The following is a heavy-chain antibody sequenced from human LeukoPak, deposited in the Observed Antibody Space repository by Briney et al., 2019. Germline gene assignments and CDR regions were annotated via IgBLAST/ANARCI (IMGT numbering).Heavy chain of an antibody. D-gene: IGHD1-7*01. Sequence: PGGSLRPSCAASGFPFSSYGIHWVRQAPGKGLEWVAFIQYDGSKQYYIDSVKGRFTISRDNSENALYLQMNSMRVEDTAVYYCAHWNYPLDYWGQGTLVTVSS. CDR2: IQYDGSKQ. J-gene: IGHJ4*02. CDR1: GFPFSSYG. V-gene: IGHV3-30*02. CDR3: AHWNYPLDY.